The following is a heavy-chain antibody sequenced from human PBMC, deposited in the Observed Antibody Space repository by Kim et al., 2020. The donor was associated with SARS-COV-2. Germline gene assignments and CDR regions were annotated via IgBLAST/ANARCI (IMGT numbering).Heavy chain of an antibody. CDR2: MNPTSGNK. J-gene: IGHJ4*01. V-gene: IGHV1-8*01. CDR1: GYTFTDYD. Sequence: ASVKVSCKTSGYTFTDYDINWVRQAPGQGLQWMGWMNPTSGNKGYAQNFQGRVTISRDTSTNTAYMELTTLTSDDTAVYYCSRGPRPLLLDHWGQGTLVTVSS. D-gene: IGHD2-21*02. CDR3: SRGPRPLLLDH.